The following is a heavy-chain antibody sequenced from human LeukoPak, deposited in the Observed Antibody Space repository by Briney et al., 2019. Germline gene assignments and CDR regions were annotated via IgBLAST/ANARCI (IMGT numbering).Heavy chain of an antibody. CDR3: AREGVIGKEGY. J-gene: IGHJ4*02. CDR2: ISGSSSYI. D-gene: IGHD2-21*01. Sequence: GGSLRLSCAASGFTFSSYGMNWVRQAPGKGLEWVSSISGSSSYIYYADSLKGRFTISRDNAKNSLYLQMNSLRAEDTAVYYCAREGVIGKEGYWGQGSLVTVSS. CDR1: GFTFSSYG. V-gene: IGHV3-21*01.